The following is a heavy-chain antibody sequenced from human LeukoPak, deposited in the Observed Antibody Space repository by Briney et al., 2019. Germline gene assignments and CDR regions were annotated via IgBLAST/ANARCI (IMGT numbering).Heavy chain of an antibody. D-gene: IGHD6-13*01. CDR1: GYTFTSYG. V-gene: IGHV1-18*01. CDR3: ARDQIAAAGKTVDY. J-gene: IGHJ4*02. Sequence: ASVKVSCKASGYTFTSYGISWVRQAPGQGLEWMGWIGAYSGNTNYAQMLQGRVTLTTDTSTSTAFMELRSLRSDDTAVYYCARDQIAAAGKTVDYWGQGTLVTVSS. CDR2: IGAYSGNT.